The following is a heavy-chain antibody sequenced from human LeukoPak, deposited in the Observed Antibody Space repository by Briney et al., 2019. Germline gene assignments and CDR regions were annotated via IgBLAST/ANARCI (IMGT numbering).Heavy chain of an antibody. J-gene: IGHJ4*02. CDR1: GFTFSSYG. D-gene: IGHD4-17*01. V-gene: IGHV3-30*02. CDR3: AKEVFYGDYFDY. CDR2: IRYDGSNE. Sequence: PGGSLRLSCAASGFTFSSYGMHWVRQAPGKGLEWVAFIRYDGSNEYYVDSVKGRFTISRDNSKNTLYLQMNSLRAEDTAVYYCAKEVFYGDYFDYWGQGTLVTVSS.